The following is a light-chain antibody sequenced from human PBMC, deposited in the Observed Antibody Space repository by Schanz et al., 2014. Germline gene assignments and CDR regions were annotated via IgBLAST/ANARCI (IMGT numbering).Light chain of an antibody. Sequence: QSVLTQPPSVSAAPGQKVTISCSGSRPNIGINYVSWYQKLPGTAPKLLIYDNNQRPSGIPDRFSGSKSDTSATLGITGLQTGDEADYYCGAWDTSLSEGVFGGGTKLTVL. CDR3: GAWDTSLSEGV. V-gene: IGLV1-51*01. J-gene: IGLJ2*01. CDR1: RPNIGINY. CDR2: DNN.